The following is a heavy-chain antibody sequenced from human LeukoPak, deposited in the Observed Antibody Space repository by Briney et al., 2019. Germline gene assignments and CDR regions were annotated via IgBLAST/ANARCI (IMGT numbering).Heavy chain of an antibody. CDR1: GGSISSYY. D-gene: IGHD6-6*01. V-gene: IGHV4-59*01. CDR3: ARDGDSSSFDYFDY. Sequence: SETLSLTCTVSGGSISSYYWSWIRQPPGKGLEWIGYVYYSGSTNYNPSLKSRVTISIDTSRTQFSLKLSSVTAADTAVYYCARDGDSSSFDYFDYWGQGTLVTVSS. CDR2: VYYSGST. J-gene: IGHJ4*02.